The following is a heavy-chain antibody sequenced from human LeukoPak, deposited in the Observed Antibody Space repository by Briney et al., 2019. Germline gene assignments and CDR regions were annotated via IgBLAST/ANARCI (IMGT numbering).Heavy chain of an antibody. J-gene: IGHJ3*02. D-gene: IGHD3-22*01. V-gene: IGHV3-48*03. Sequence: GGSLRLSSAASGFTFSSYEMNWVRQAPGKGLEWVSYISSSGSTIYYADSVKGRFTISRDNAKNSLYLQMNSLRAEDTAVYYCARVPNYYDSSGYYLGDAFDIWGQGTMVTVSS. CDR1: GFTFSSYE. CDR3: ARVPNYYDSSGYYLGDAFDI. CDR2: ISSSGSTI.